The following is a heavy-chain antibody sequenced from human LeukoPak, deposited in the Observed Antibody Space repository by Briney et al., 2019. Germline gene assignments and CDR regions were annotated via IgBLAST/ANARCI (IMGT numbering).Heavy chain of an antibody. V-gene: IGHV3-23*01. CDR3: AKDMGHSTVAGKGFDY. CDR2: ISGSGGST. Sequence: GGSLRLSCAASGFTFSSYAMSWVRQAPGKGLEWVSAISGSGGSTYYADSVKGRFTISRDNSKNTLYLQMNSLRAEDTALYYCAKDMGHSTVAGKGFDYWGQGTLVTVSS. CDR1: GFTFSSYA. J-gene: IGHJ4*02. D-gene: IGHD6-19*01.